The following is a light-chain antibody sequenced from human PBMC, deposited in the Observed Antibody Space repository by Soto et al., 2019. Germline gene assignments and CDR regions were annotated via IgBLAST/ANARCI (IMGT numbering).Light chain of an antibody. CDR3: QPYNNWALVI. J-gene: IGKJ4*01. CDR1: QSVSSD. V-gene: IGKV3-15*01. Sequence: TLSVSPGERVTLSCRASQSVSSDLAWYQQKPGQAPRLLIYGASTRATGIPARFSGSGSGTEFTLTISSLQSEDFAVYYCQPYNNWALVIFGGGTKVDIK. CDR2: GAS.